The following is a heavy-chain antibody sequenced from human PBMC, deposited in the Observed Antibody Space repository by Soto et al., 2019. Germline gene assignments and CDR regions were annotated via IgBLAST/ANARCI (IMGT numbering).Heavy chain of an antibody. CDR3: AADPRIAAAGIRLVYYYGMDV. D-gene: IGHD6-13*01. J-gene: IGHJ6*02. CDR2: IVVGSGNT. CDR1: GFTFTSSA. V-gene: IGHV1-58*01. Sequence: ASVKDSCKASGFTFTSSAVQWVRQARGQRLEWIGWIVVGSGNTNYAQKFQERVTITRDMSTSTAYMELSSLRSEDTAVYYCAADPRIAAAGIRLVYYYGMDVWGQGTTVTVSS.